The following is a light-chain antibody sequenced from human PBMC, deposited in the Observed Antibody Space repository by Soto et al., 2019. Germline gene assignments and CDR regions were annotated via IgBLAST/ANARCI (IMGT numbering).Light chain of an antibody. Sequence: EIVLTQSPGTLSLSPGERATLSCRASQSVRSSHLAWYQQKPGQPPRLLIYGASGRATGIPDRFSGSGSGTDFTLTINRLEPEDFAVYYCQQYDSSPQTFGQGTKVEIK. CDR1: QSVRSSH. CDR3: QQYDSSPQT. J-gene: IGKJ1*01. CDR2: GAS. V-gene: IGKV3-20*01.